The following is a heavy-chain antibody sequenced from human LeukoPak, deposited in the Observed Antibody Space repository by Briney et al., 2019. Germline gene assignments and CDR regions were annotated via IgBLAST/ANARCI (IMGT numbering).Heavy chain of an antibody. Sequence: GASVKVSCKASGYTFTNYYIHWVRQAPGQGLEWMGWIHPNSDGTNYAQKFQGRVTMTGDTSINTAYMELSRLRSDDTAVYYCARVAVVVVADLFDYWGQGTLVTVSS. CDR1: GYTFTNYY. CDR2: IHPNSDGT. V-gene: IGHV1-2*02. CDR3: ARVAVVVVADLFDY. J-gene: IGHJ4*02. D-gene: IGHD2-15*01.